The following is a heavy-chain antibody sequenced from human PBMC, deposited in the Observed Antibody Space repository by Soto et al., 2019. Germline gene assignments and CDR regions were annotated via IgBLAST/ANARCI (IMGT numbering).Heavy chain of an antibody. CDR3: AKVRVIRGVIPSNFRL. V-gene: IGHV1-69*06. CDR2: IIPLYGTV. J-gene: IGHJ4*02. D-gene: IGHD3-10*01. CDR1: GGTFNSYG. Sequence: QDHLAQSGAEVKKPGSSVTVSCKASGGTFNSYGISWVRQAPGQGLDWMGVIIPLYGTVNYAQKFQGRVSITADKSTRTAYMDLSSLRSDDTAVYYCAKVRVIRGVIPSNFRLWGQGTLVTVSS.